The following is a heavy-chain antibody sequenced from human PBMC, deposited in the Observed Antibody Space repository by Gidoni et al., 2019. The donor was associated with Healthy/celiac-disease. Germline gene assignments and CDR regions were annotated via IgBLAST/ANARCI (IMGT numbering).Heavy chain of an antibody. CDR3: ARESSIAARSTDY. CDR2: INPNIGGT. Sequence: QVQLVQSGAEVKKPGASVKVSCKASGYTFTGYYMHWVRQAPGQGLEWMGWINPNIGGTNYAQKFQGRVTMTRDTSISTAYMELSRLRSDDTAVYYCARESSIAARSTDYWGQGTLVTVSS. V-gene: IGHV1-2*02. CDR1: GYTFTGYY. J-gene: IGHJ4*02. D-gene: IGHD6-6*01.